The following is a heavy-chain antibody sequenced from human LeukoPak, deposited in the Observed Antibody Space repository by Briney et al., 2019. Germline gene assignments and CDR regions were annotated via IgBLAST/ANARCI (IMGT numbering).Heavy chain of an antibody. J-gene: IGHJ6*04. V-gene: IGHV5-51*01. D-gene: IGHD6-19*01. CDR1: GYSFASYW. Sequence: GESLKISCKGSGYSFASYWIAWVRQMPGKGLEWMGIFYPGDSDTRYSPSFQGQVTISADKSISTAHLQWSSLKASDTAMYYCARLSRAVLTYGMDVWGKGTTVTVSS. CDR3: ARLSRAVLTYGMDV. CDR2: FYPGDSDT.